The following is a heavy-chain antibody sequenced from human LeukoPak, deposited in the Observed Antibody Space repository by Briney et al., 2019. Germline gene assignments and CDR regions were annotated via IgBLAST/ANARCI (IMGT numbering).Heavy chain of an antibody. CDR1: GFTFDDYG. V-gene: IGHV3-20*01. CDR2: INWNGGST. Sequence: GGSLRLSCAASGFTFDDYGMSWVRQAPGKGLQWVSGINWNGGSTGYADSVKGRFTISRDNAKNSLYLQMNSLRAEDTALYLCARELVGATYYYYMDVCGKGTRVTVSS. CDR3: ARELVGATYYYYMDV. D-gene: IGHD1-26*01. J-gene: IGHJ6*03.